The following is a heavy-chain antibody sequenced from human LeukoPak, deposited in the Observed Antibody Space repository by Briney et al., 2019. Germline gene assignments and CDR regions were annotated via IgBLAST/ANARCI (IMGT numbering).Heavy chain of an antibody. V-gene: IGHV3-7*04. Sequence: GGSLRLSCAASGFTLSSYWMTWVRQAQGKGLQWVANINQDGSEMYYVDSVKGRFTISRDNAKNSLYLQMNSLRAEDTAVYYCARSAGEIYYYYGMDVWGQGTTVTVSS. J-gene: IGHJ6*02. D-gene: IGHD3-16*01. CDR3: ARSAGEIYYYYGMDV. CDR2: INQDGSEM. CDR1: GFTLSSYW.